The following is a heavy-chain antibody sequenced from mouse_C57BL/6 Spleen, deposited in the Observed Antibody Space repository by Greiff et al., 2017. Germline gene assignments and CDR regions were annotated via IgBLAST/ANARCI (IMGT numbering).Heavy chain of an antibody. Sequence: VQLQQSGPELVKPGASVKISCKASGYAFSSSWMNWVKQRPGKGLEWIGRIYPGDGDTNYNGKFKGKATLTADTSSSTAYMQLSSLTSEDSAVYFCASTVVADYYFDYWGQGTTLTVAS. CDR1: GYAFSSSW. D-gene: IGHD1-1*01. CDR3: ASTVVADYYFDY. J-gene: IGHJ2*01. V-gene: IGHV1-82*01. CDR2: IYPGDGDT.